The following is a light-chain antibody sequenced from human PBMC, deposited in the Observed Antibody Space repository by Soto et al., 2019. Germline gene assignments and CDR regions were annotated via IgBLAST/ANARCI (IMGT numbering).Light chain of an antibody. J-gene: IGKJ1*01. Sequence: DIQMTQSPSALSASTGDRVTITCQASQDIRNYLNWYQQKPGKAPKLLIYDASKLQTGVPSRFRGSGSGTTFTFISSSLQPEDFAIYYCQQYDKLVTFGQGTKVEMK. CDR1: QDIRNY. CDR2: DAS. V-gene: IGKV1-33*01. CDR3: QQYDKLVT.